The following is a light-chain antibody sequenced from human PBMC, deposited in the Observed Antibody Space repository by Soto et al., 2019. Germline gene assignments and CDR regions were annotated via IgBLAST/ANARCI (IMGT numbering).Light chain of an antibody. CDR2: EVN. V-gene: IGLV2-8*01. Sequence: QSVLTQPPSASGSPGQSVTISCTGTSNDVGNYNYVSWYQQHPGKAPKLMIYEVNKRPSGVPDRFSGSKSGNTASLTVSGLQAEDEADYYCSSFADSNSFVFGTGTKVTVL. CDR1: SNDVGNYNY. CDR3: SSFADSNSFV. J-gene: IGLJ1*01.